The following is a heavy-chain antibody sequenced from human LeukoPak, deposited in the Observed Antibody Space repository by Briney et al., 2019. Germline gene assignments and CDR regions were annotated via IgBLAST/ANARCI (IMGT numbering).Heavy chain of an antibody. CDR1: GDTFTSYD. D-gene: IGHD5-24*01. Sequence: ASVKVSCKASGDTFTSYDINWVRQATGQGLEWMGWMNPNSGNTGFAQKFQDRVSMTRDTSINTAYMELTSLRSGDTAVYYCARATPGGLHGYSFNYWGQGTVVTVYS. CDR2: MNPNSGNT. V-gene: IGHV1-8*01. CDR3: ARATPGGLHGYSFNY. J-gene: IGHJ4*02.